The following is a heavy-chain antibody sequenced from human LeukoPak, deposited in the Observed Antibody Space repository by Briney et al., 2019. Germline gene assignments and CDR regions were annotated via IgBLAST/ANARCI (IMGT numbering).Heavy chain of an antibody. CDR3: AIPDCSSTSCYTLEY. V-gene: IGHV3-23*01. CDR1: GFTFSSYA. J-gene: IGHJ4*02. D-gene: IGHD2-2*02. Sequence: GGSLRLSCAASGFTFSSYAMSWVRQAPGKGLEWVSAISGSGGSTYYADSVKGRFTISRDNSRNTLYLQMNSLRAEDTAVYYCAIPDCSSTSCYTLEYWGQGTLVTVSS. CDR2: ISGSGGST.